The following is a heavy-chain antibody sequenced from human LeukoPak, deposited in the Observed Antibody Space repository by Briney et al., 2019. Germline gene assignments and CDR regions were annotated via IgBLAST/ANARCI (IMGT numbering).Heavy chain of an antibody. CDR3: AKDRGYSGIHDFDY. J-gene: IGHJ4*02. D-gene: IGHD1-26*01. Sequence: PGGSLRLSCAASGFTFSSYGMDWVRQAPGKDLAWVAFIRYDGSNNYYADSVKGRFTISRENSKNTLYLQMNSLRAEDTAVYYCAKDRGYSGIHDFDYWGQGTLVTVSS. CDR1: GFTFSSYG. CDR2: IRYDGSNN. V-gene: IGHV3-30*02.